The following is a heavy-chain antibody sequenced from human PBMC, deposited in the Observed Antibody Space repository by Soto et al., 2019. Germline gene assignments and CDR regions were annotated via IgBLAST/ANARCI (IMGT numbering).Heavy chain of an antibody. J-gene: IGHJ3*02. D-gene: IGHD3-9*01. CDR3: VRDRDWAFDI. CDR1: GYTLSDYS. V-gene: IGHV3-48*02. CDR2: FGTSRKYI. Sequence: PGGSLRLSCVASGYTLSDYSMNWVRQAPGKGLEWVSYFGTSRKYIYYAGSVRGRFTISRDDAKNSLYLQLNSLRDEDTALYYCVRDRDWAFDIWGQGTIVTVS.